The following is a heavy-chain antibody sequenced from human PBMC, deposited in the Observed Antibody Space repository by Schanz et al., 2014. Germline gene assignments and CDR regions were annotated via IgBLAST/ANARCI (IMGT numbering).Heavy chain of an antibody. J-gene: IGHJ6*02. V-gene: IGHV1-46*01. CDR1: GYTFVSYS. D-gene: IGHD6-19*01. CDR3: TRLRRADPNGFDV. CDR2: INPSGGGT. Sequence: QVQLVQSGAEVKKPGASVKVSCKASGYTFVSYSMHWVRQAPGQGLEWMGIINPSGGGTSYALRFQDRVTVTRDTSRSTVYMELSSLRSEDTAVYYCTRLRRADPNGFDVWGQGTTVTVS.